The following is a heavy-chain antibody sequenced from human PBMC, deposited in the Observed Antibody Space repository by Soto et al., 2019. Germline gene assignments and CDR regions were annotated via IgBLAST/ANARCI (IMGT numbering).Heavy chain of an antibody. Sequence: GGSLRLSCAASGFTFSSYAMHWVRQAPGKGLEWVAVISYDGSNKYYADSVKGRFTISRDNSKNTLYLQMNSLRAEDTAVYYCARVLRPYSYYYDSSGYYGPIDYWGQGTLVTVS. V-gene: IGHV3-30-3*01. J-gene: IGHJ4*02. CDR3: ARVLRPYSYYYDSSGYYGPIDY. CDR1: GFTFSSYA. D-gene: IGHD3-22*01. CDR2: ISYDGSNK.